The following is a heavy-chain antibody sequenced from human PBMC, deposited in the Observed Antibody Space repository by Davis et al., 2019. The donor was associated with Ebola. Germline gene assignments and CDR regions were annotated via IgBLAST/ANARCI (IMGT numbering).Heavy chain of an antibody. CDR1: GYSFSSYW. CDR3: ARQPSDYYGMDV. Sequence: PGGSLRLSCKGSGYSFSSYWISWVRQMPGKGLEWMGRIDPSDSYSNYSPSFQGHVTISVDKSISTAYLQWSSLKASDTAMYHCARQPSDYYGMDVWGQGTTVTVSS. J-gene: IGHJ6*02. CDR2: IDPSDSYS. V-gene: IGHV5-10-1*01.